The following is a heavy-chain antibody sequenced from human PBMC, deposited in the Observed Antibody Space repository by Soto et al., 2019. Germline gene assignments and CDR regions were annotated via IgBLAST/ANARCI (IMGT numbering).Heavy chain of an antibody. Sequence: QVQLVGSGGGVVQPGRSLRVSCAGSGFTFSRYAFHWVRQAPGKGLEWVAVISSDGSSKFYTDSVKGRFSISRDNSKNTLFLQMSILRTEDTAVYYCARGDSLHGKFHYGMDVWGQGTTVTVSS. CDR3: ARGDSLHGKFHYGMDV. CDR1: GFTFSRYA. CDR2: ISSDGSSK. J-gene: IGHJ6*02. V-gene: IGHV3-30-3*01. D-gene: IGHD3-22*01.